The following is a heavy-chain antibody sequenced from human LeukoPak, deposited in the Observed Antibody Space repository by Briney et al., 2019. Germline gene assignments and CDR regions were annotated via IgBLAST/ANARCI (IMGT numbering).Heavy chain of an antibody. Sequence: GASVKVSCKASGYTFTGYYMHWVRQAPGRGLEWMGWINPNSGGTNYAQKFQGRVTMTRDTSISTAYMELSRLRSDDTAVYYCARGGTGPAAIPEPIQLWYHDAFDIWGQGTMVTVSS. J-gene: IGHJ3*02. V-gene: IGHV1-2*02. D-gene: IGHD2-2*02. CDR1: GYTFTGYY. CDR3: ARGGTGPAAIPEPIQLWYHDAFDI. CDR2: INPNSGGT.